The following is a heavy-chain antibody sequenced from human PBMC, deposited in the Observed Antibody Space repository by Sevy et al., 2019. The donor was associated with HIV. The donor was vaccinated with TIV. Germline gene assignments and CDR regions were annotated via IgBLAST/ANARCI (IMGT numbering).Heavy chain of an antibody. V-gene: IGHV3-74*01. D-gene: IGHD4-4*01. J-gene: IGHJ4*02. CDR3: TRDEDYSIFNY. CDR1: GFTFSSYW. Sequence: GWSLRLSCAASGFTFSSYWMQWVRQAPGKGLVWVSSIDTDGRRTKDADSVQGRFTVSRDNAKDTLFLQMNGLRVEDTAVYYCTRDEDYSIFNYWGQGTLVTVSS. CDR2: IDTDGRRT.